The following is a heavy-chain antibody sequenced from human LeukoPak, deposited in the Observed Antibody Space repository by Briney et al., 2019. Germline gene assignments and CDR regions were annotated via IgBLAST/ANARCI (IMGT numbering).Heavy chain of an antibody. Sequence: SETLSLTCAVYGGSFSGYYWSWIRRPPGKGLEWIGEINHSGSTNYNPSLKSRVTISVDTSKNQFSLKLSSVTAADTAVYYCARGPDFYDFWSGYWDYWGQGTLVTVSS. V-gene: IGHV4-34*01. CDR2: INHSGST. CDR3: ARGPDFYDFWSGYWDY. CDR1: GGSFSGYY. D-gene: IGHD3-3*01. J-gene: IGHJ4*02.